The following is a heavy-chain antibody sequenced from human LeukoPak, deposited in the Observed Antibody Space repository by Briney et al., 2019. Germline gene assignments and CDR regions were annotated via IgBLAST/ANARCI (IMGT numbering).Heavy chain of an antibody. CDR2: IYPGDSDA. Sequence: GESLQISCETSGYSFTTYWIGWVRPMPGTGLEWVGAIYPGDSDAIYSPSFQGQVTISAAKSVRTAYLQWNSLKASDSAMHYCARQRGASGPVRWFDPWGQGTVVTVSS. D-gene: IGHD3-10*01. CDR1: GYSFTTYW. J-gene: IGHJ5*02. V-gene: IGHV5-51*01. CDR3: ARQRGASGPVRWFDP.